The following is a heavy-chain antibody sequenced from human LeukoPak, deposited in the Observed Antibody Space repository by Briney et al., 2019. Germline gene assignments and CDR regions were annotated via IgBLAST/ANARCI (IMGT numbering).Heavy chain of an antibody. Sequence: KSSETLSLTCAVSGGSISSGGYSWSWIRQPPGKGLEWIGYICHSGSTYYNPSLKSRVTISVDRSKNQFSLKLSSVTAADTAVYYCARGIGGYDLDYWGQGTLVTVSS. V-gene: IGHV4-30-2*01. CDR3: ARGIGGYDLDY. D-gene: IGHD3-16*01. J-gene: IGHJ4*02. CDR1: GGSISSGGYS. CDR2: ICHSGST.